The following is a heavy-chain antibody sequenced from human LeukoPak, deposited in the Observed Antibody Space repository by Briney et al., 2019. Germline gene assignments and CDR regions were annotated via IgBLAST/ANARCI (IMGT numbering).Heavy chain of an antibody. CDR2: INHSGST. J-gene: IGHJ6*02. CDR3: ARTRKSSGYGRAYYYGMDV. D-gene: IGHD5-12*01. CDR1: GGSFSGYY. Sequence: SETLSLTCAVYGGSFSGYYWSWIRQPPGKGLEWIGEINHSGSTNYNPSLKSRVTISVDTSKNQFSLKLSSVTAADTAVYYCARTRKSSGYGRAYYYGMDVWGQGTTVTVSS. V-gene: IGHV4-34*01.